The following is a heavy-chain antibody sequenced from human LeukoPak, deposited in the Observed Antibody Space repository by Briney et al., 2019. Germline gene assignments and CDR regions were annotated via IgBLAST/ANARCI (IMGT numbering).Heavy chain of an antibody. CDR3: ARRGITISGVLVYHYSGLDV. CDR2: IKEDGSEK. J-gene: IGHJ6*02. Sequence: XMXWVRQAPGKGLEWVASIKEDGSEKHYVDSVSGRFTISRDNAKNSLHLQMSSLRAEDTAVYYCARRGITISGVLVYHYSGLDVWGQGTTVTVSS. CDR1: X. D-gene: IGHD3-3*01. V-gene: IGHV3-7*01.